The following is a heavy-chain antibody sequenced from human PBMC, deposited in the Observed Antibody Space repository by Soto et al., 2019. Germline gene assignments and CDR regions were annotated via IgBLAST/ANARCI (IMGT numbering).Heavy chain of an antibody. CDR3: AHRRGGYNWNDGDFDY. D-gene: IGHD1-20*01. Sequence: QITLKESGPTLVKPTQTLTVTCTFSGFSLSTSGVGVGWIRQPPGKAPECLALIYWDDDKSYNPSLRSRLTISKDTSRNQVVLTMTNVDPMDTATYYCAHRRGGYNWNDGDFDYWGQGTLITVSS. J-gene: IGHJ4*02. CDR1: GFSLSTSGVG. CDR2: IYWDDDK. V-gene: IGHV2-5*02.